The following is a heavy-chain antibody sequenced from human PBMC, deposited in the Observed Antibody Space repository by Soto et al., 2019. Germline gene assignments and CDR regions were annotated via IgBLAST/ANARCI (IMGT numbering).Heavy chain of an antibody. V-gene: IGHV3-33*01. CDR2: IWYDGSNK. CDR3: ARDRGYCSGGSCYIFDY. D-gene: IGHD2-15*01. Sequence: GGSLRLSCAASGFTFSSYGMHWVRQAPGKGLEWVAVIWYDGSNKYYADSVKGRFTISRDNSKNTLYLQMNSLRAEDTAVYYCARDRGYCSGGSCYIFDYWGQGTLVTVSS. J-gene: IGHJ4*02. CDR1: GFTFSSYG.